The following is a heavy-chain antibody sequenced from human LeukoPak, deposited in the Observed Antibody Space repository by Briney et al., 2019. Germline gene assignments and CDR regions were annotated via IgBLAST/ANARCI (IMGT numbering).Heavy chain of an antibody. J-gene: IGHJ3*02. D-gene: IGHD5-18*01. CDR2: IRYDGSNK. CDR3: AKDLHAWIQLWSGLDAFDI. Sequence: QPGGSLRLSCAASGFTFSSYGMHWVRQAPGKGLEWVAFIRYDGSNKYYADSVKGRFTISRDNSKNTLYLQMNSLGAEDTAVYYCAKDLHAWIQLWSGLDAFDIWGQGTMVTVSS. V-gene: IGHV3-30*02. CDR1: GFTFSSYG.